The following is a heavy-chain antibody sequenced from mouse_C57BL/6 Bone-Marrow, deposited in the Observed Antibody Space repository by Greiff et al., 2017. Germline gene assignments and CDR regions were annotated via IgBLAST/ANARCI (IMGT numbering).Heavy chain of an antibody. J-gene: IGHJ3*01. D-gene: IGHD1-2*01. V-gene: IGHV1-50*01. CDR3: ARDRIVLRPIAY. Sequence: QVQLQQPGAELVKPGASVKLSCKASGYTFTSYWMQWVKQRPGQGLEWIGEIYPADSYTNYNQKFKGKATLTVDTSSSTAYMQLSSLTSEDSAVYYFARDRIVLRPIAYRGQRALVTVSA. CDR1: GYTFTSYW. CDR2: IYPADSYT.